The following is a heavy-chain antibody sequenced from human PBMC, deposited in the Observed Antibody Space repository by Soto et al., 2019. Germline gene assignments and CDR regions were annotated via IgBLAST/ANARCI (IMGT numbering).Heavy chain of an antibody. D-gene: IGHD3-3*01. CDR1: GFTFSSYA. CDR3: AKMSDFWSGSPTYHFDY. CDR2: ISGSGSST. Sequence: PGGSLRLSCAASGFTFSSYAMILVRQAPGKGLEWVSVISGSGSSTYYADSVKGRFTISRDNSKKTLYVQMNSLRAEDTAVYYCAKMSDFWSGSPTYHFDYWGQGTQVTVSS. V-gene: IGHV3-23*01. J-gene: IGHJ4*02.